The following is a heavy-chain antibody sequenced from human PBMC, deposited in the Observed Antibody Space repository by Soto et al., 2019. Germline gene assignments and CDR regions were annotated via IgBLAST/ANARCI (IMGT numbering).Heavy chain of an antibody. CDR2: IYYSGMT. D-gene: IGHD5-18*01. CDR3: ARDSSGPGYSYGKFDY. Sequence: SETLSLTCTVSGVSVSTGGYFWTWIRQHPGKGLEWIGNIYYSGMTYYNPSLRGRVSISLDPSESQFSLKLNSVTAADTAVYYCARDSSGPGYSYGKFDYWGQGALATVS. CDR1: GVSVSTGGYF. J-gene: IGHJ4*02. V-gene: IGHV4-31*03.